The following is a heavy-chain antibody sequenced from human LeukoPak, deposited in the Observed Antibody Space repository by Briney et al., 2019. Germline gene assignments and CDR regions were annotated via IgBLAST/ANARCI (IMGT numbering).Heavy chain of an antibody. CDR1: GGSISSSSYY. CDR2: IYYSGST. D-gene: IGHD6-13*01. CDR3: ARYLAAAGNNWFDP. Sequence: SETLSLTCTVSGGSISSSSYYWGWIRQPPGKGLEWIGSIYYSGSTYYNPSLKSRVTISVDTSKNQFSLKLSSVTAADTAVYYCARYLAAAGNNWFDPWGQGTLVTVSS. V-gene: IGHV4-39*01. J-gene: IGHJ5*02.